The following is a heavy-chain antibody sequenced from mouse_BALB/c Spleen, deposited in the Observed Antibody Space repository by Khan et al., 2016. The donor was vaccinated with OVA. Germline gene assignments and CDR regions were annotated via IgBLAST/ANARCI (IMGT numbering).Heavy chain of an antibody. J-gene: IGHJ2*01. CDR2: INPHIGET. CDR1: GYSFTGYF. D-gene: IGHD1-1*01. V-gene: IGHV1-20*02. CDR3: ARIYRSDFDY. Sequence: EVKLQQSGPELVKPGASVKISCKASGYSFTGYFMNWVMQSPGKSLEWIGRINPHIGETLYNQKFKGKATLTVDESSSTAHMELRSLASEDSAVYYCARIYRSDFDYWGQGTTLTVSS.